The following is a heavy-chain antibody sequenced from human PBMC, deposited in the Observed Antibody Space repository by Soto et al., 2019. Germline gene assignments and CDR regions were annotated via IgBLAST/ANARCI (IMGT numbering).Heavy chain of an antibody. CDR3: ARGVAASMIVVITTWFDP. CDR1: GASIISNNW. V-gene: IGHV4-4*02. J-gene: IGHJ5*02. D-gene: IGHD3-22*01. CDR2: ISHSGTT. Sequence: SETLSLTCTVSGASIISNNWWSWVLQTPGKGLEWIGEISHSGTTNYNPSLKSRVTISVDTSKNQFSLKLISVTAADTAVYYCARGVAASMIVVITTWFDPWGQGTPVTVSS.